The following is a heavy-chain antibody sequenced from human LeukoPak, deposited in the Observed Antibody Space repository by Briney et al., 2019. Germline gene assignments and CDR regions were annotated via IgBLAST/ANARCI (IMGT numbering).Heavy chain of an antibody. Sequence: ASVKVSCKASGYTFTSYDINWVRQATGQGLEWMGWMNPNSGNTGYAQKFQGRVTITRNTSISTAYMELSSLRSEDTAVYYCAGWRGARRSAFDIWGQGTMVTVSS. D-gene: IGHD3-16*01. CDR3: AGWRGARRSAFDI. J-gene: IGHJ3*02. V-gene: IGHV1-8*03. CDR2: MNPNSGNT. CDR1: GYTFTSYD.